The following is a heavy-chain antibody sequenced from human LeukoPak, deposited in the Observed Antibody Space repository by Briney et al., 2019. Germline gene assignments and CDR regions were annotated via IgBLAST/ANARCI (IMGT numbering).Heavy chain of an antibody. V-gene: IGHV3-23*01. J-gene: IGHJ4*02. D-gene: IGHD3-22*01. Sequence: GGSLRLSCAASGFTFSSYGMSWVRQAPGKGLEWVSAISGSGGSTYYADSVKGRFTISRDNSKNTLYLQMNSLRAEDTAVYYCAKSQITVIVVVITSCFDYWGQGTLVTVSS. CDR1: GFTFSSYG. CDR3: AKSQITVIVVVITSCFDY. CDR2: ISGSGGST.